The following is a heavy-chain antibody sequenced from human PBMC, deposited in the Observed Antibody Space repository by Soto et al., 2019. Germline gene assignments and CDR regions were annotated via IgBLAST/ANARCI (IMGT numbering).Heavy chain of an antibody. CDR1: GNTFSYRY. J-gene: IGHJ4*02. CDR2: ITPFSGDV. V-gene: IGHV1-45*02. CDR3: ASGGAGSGPFTWELADQ. D-gene: IGHD1-26*01. Sequence: QMQLVQSGAEVKKTGSSVTVSCKALGNTFSYRYLHWVRQAPGQALEGMGWITPFSGDVHYAQKSQVRGTLTRDRSVTTAYMRMTSLRAEDTAIYFCASGGAGSGPFTWELADQWGPGTVVTVSS.